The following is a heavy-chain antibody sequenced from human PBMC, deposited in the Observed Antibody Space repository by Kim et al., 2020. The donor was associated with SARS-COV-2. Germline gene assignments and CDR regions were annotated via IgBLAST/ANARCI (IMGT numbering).Heavy chain of an antibody. Sequence: ASVKVSCKASGYTFTNYAMNWVRQAPGQGLEWMGWINTNTGSTTYSQKFQGRVTITRDTSVTTAYMELSSLRSEDTAVYYCARRGGSYSWDYY. CDR3: ARRGGSYSWDYY. CDR1: GYTFTNYA. J-gene: IGHJ6*01. CDR2: INTNTGST. D-gene: IGHD6-19*01. V-gene: IGHV1-3*04.